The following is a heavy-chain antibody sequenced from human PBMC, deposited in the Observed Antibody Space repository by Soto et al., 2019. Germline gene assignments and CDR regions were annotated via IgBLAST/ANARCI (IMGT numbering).Heavy chain of an antibody. D-gene: IGHD2-15*01. CDR2: LIPIFGTA. V-gene: IGHV1-69*13. CDR3: ARESRYCSGGSCYFLPGIDY. J-gene: IGHJ4*02. Sequence: ASVKVSCKTSRGTFSSYSISWVLKAPGQGLEWMGGLIPIFGTANYAQKFQGRVTITADESTSTAYMKLSSLRSEDTAVYYCARESRYCSGGSCYFLPGIDYWGPG. CDR1: RGTFSSYS.